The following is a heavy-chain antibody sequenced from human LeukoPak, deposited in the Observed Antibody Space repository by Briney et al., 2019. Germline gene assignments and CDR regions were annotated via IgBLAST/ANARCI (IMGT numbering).Heavy chain of an antibody. D-gene: IGHD2-15*01. CDR1: GGSFSGYY. CDR2: INHSGST. J-gene: IGHJ4*02. Sequence: PSETLSLTCAVYGGSFSGYYWSWIRQPPGKGLEWIGEINHSGSTNYNPSLKSRVTISVDTSKNQFSLKLSSVTAADTAVYYCAKGLGYCSGGSCSNDYWGQGTLVTVSS. CDR3: AKGLGYCSGGSCSNDY. V-gene: IGHV4-34*01.